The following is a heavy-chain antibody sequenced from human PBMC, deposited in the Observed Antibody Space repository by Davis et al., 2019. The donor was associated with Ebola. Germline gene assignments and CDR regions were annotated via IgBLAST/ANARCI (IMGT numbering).Heavy chain of an antibody. J-gene: IGHJ4*02. V-gene: IGHV3-66*01. D-gene: IGHD5-18*01. CDR2: LYSGGTT. CDR1: GFTVSSNY. CDR3: AGVLGYPYGGV. Sequence: GESLKISCVASGFTVSSNYMSWVRQAPGKGLECVSVLYSGGTTYYADSVKGRFTISRDNSKNTLYLHMNSLRDDDTAVYYCAGVLGYPYGGVWGQGTLVTVAS.